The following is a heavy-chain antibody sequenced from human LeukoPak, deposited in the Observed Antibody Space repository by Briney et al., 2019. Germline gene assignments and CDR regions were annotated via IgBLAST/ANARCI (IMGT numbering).Heavy chain of an antibody. J-gene: IGHJ4*02. CDR1: GGSISSYY. CDR2: IYYSGST. CDR3: ARGYIVATIFAPFDY. V-gene: IGHV4-59*12. D-gene: IGHD5-12*01. Sequence: SETLSLTCTVSGGSISSYYWSWIRQPPGKGLEWIGYIYYSGSTNYNPSLKSRVTISVDTSKNQFSLKLSSVTAADTAVYYCARGYIVATIFAPFDYWGQGTLVTVSS.